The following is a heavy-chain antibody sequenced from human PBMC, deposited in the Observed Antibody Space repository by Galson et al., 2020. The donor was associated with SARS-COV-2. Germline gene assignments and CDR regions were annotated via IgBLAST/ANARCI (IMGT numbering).Heavy chain of an antibody. Sequence: GGSLRLSCAGSGFTFTNYALYWVRQAPGRGLEWVAHISYDGGDKFYADPVKGRFTISRDNSKNTLYLQMDSLTTEDTAVYYCAREPLIAVAGIEYWGQGTQVLVS. CDR2: ISYDGGDK. CDR3: AREPLIAVAGIEY. CDR1: GFTFTNYA. J-gene: IGHJ4*02. V-gene: IGHV3-30*01. D-gene: IGHD6-19*01.